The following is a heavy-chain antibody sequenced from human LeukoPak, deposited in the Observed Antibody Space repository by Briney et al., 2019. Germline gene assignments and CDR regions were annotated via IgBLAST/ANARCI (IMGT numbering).Heavy chain of an antibody. D-gene: IGHD7-27*01. CDR2: IDYEGGTT. CDR1: GFTVSSNY. CDR3: ARNNWGIDY. Sequence: GGSLRLSCAASGFTVSSNYMSWVRQVPGKGLGWVSRIDYEGGTTDYADSVEGPFTISRDNTRNTLYLQMNSLRAEDTAIYYCARNNWGIDYWGLGTLVTVSS. J-gene: IGHJ4*01. V-gene: IGHV3-74*01.